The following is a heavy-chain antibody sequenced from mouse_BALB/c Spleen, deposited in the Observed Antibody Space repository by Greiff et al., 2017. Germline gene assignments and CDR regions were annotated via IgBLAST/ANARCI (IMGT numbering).Heavy chain of an antibody. V-gene: IGHV5-2*01. J-gene: IGHJ4*01. CDR1: EYEFPSHD. Sequence: EVQGVESGGGLVQPGESLKLSCESNEYEFPSHDMSWVRKTPEKRLELVAAINSDGGSTYYPDTMERRFIISRDNTKKTLYLQMSSLRSEDTALYYCARQGGTTTPYYAMDYWGQGTSVTVSS. CDR2: INSDGGST. D-gene: IGHD2-14*01. CDR3: ARQGGTTTPYYAMDY.